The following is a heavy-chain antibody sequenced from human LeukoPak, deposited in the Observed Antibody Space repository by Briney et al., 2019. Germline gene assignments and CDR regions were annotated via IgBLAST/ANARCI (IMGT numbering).Heavy chain of an antibody. J-gene: IGHJ4*02. D-gene: IGHD6-19*01. CDR3: AKEGGGSGWYFFDY. V-gene: IGHV3-23*01. CDR2: ITGSGGTT. Sequence: GESLRLSCAASGFSFSNYAMGWVRQAPGKGLEWISGITGSGGTTFYADSVKGRFTISRDHSKNMLYLQMLSLRAEDAAVYYCAKEGGGSGWYFFDYWGQGTLVTVSS. CDR1: GFSFSNYA.